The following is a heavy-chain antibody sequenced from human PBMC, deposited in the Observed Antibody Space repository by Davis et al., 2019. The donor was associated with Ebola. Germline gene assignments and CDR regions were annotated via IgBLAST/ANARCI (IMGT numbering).Heavy chain of an antibody. Sequence: MPSETLSLTCAVYGGSFSGYYWSWIRQPPGKGLEWIGEINHSGSTNYNPSLKSRVTISVDTSKNQFSLKLSSVTAADTAVYYCARGSALYRIQLTYWGQGTLVTVSS. CDR1: GGSFSGYY. J-gene: IGHJ4*02. CDR3: ARGSALYRIQLTY. D-gene: IGHD5-18*01. CDR2: INHSGST. V-gene: IGHV4-34*01.